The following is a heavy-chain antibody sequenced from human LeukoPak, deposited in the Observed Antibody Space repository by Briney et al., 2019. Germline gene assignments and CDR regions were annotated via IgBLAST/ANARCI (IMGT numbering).Heavy chain of an antibody. Sequence: GRSLRLSCAASGFTFSSYAMHWVRQAPGKGLEWVAVISYDGSNKYYADSVKGRFTISRDNSKNTLYLQMNSLRAEDTAVYYCARGMGRRHIVVVVAAYFDYWGQGTLVTVSS. D-gene: IGHD2-15*01. V-gene: IGHV3-30-3*01. CDR1: GFTFSSYA. J-gene: IGHJ4*02. CDR3: ARGMGRRHIVVVVAAYFDY. CDR2: ISYDGSNK.